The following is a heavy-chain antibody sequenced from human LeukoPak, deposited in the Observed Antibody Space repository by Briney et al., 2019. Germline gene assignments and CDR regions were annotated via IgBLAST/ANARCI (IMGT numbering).Heavy chain of an antibody. Sequence: ASVKVSCKASGGTFSSYAISWVRQAPGQGLEWMGRIIPILGIANYAQKFQGRVTITADKSTSTAYMELSSLRSEDTAVYYCARDLIVVVVAAKALSYGMDVWGQGTTVTVSS. CDR3: ARDLIVVVVAAKALSYGMDV. CDR1: GGTFSSYA. J-gene: IGHJ6*02. CDR2: IIPILGIA. D-gene: IGHD2-15*01. V-gene: IGHV1-69*04.